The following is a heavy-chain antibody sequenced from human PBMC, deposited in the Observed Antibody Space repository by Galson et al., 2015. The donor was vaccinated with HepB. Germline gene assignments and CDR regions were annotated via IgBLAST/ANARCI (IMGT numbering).Heavy chain of an antibody. Sequence: SLRLSCAASGFPFINYAMSWVRQAPGMGLEWVSAISSGGNSPFYPDSVMGRLPITRDNSKNTIHLQLNSLGAEDTALYYCAKIAPNYGIDDWGQGALVTVSS. CDR1: GFPFINYA. D-gene: IGHD4-17*01. J-gene: IGHJ4*02. CDR2: ISSGGNSP. CDR3: AKIAPNYGIDD. V-gene: IGHV3-23*01.